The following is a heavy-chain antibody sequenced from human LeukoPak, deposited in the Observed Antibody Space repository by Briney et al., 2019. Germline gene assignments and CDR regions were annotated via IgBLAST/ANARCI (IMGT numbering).Heavy chain of an antibody. D-gene: IGHD3-10*01. CDR2: ISAYNGNT. V-gene: IGHV1-18*01. CDR3: ARTGRYGSGTNAFDI. Sequence: ASVKVSCKASGYTFTSYGISWVRQAPGQGLEWKGWISAYNGNTNYAQKLQGRVTMTTDTSTSTAYMELRSLRSDDTAVYYCARTGRYGSGTNAFDIWGQGTMVTVSS. CDR1: GYTFTSYG. J-gene: IGHJ3*02.